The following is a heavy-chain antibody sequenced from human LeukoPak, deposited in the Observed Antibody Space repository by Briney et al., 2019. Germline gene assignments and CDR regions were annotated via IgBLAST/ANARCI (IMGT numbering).Heavy chain of an antibody. V-gene: IGHV3-23*01. CDR2: ISGSGAST. J-gene: IGHJ4*02. D-gene: IGHD1-26*01. CDR1: GFTLSTNA. CDR3: AKDVGKWESLHFFDY. Sequence: GGSLRLSCLTSGFTLSTNAMSWVRQAPGKGLEWISGISGSGASTYYADSVKGRFTISRDDSRNTLYLQMNSLRGDDTAVYYCAKDVGKWESLHFFDYWGQGTLVTISS.